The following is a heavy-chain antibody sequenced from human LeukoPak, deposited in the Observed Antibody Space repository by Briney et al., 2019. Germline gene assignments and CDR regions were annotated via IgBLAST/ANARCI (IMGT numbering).Heavy chain of an antibody. D-gene: IGHD6-19*01. CDR1: GFTFSSYG. CDR3: VKDGYSSFPYYFDY. CDR2: ISYGGSNK. Sequence: PGGSLRLSCAASGFTFSSYGMHWVRQAPGKGLEWVAVISYGGSNKYYADSVKGRFTISRDNSKNTLYLQMNSLRAEDTAVYYCVKDGYSSFPYYFDYWGQGTLVTVSS. J-gene: IGHJ4*02. V-gene: IGHV3-30*18.